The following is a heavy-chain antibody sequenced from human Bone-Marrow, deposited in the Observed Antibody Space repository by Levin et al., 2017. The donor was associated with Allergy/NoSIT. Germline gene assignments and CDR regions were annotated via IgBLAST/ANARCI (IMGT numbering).Heavy chain of an antibody. Sequence: PSETLSLTCAASGFTFSTCSMNWVRQAPGKGLEWISYISSSSGSIYYADSVQGRFTISRDNAKNSLYLQMNSLRAEDTAVYYCASNNYYYGSGSYLDYWGQGTLVTVSS. J-gene: IGHJ4*02. CDR1: GFTFSTCS. D-gene: IGHD3-10*01. CDR3: ASNNYYYGSGSYLDY. V-gene: IGHV3-48*01. CDR2: ISSSSGSI.